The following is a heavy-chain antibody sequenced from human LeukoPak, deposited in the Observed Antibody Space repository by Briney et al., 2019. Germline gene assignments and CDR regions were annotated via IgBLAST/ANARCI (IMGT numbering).Heavy chain of an antibody. CDR1: GGSMSSSSYY. V-gene: IGHV4-39*01. CDR3: ARHSYYYGSGSYYKVPYYMDV. Sequence: SETLSLTCTVSGGSMSSSSYYWGWIRQPPGKGLEWIGSIYYSGSTYDNPSLKSRVTMSVDTSKNQFSLKLSSVTAADTAVYYCARHSYYYGSGSYYKVPYYMDVWGKGTTVTISS. J-gene: IGHJ6*03. CDR2: IYYSGST. D-gene: IGHD3-10*01.